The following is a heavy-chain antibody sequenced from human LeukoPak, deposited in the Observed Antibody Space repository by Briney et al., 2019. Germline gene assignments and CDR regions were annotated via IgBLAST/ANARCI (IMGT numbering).Heavy chain of an antibody. CDR3: ASQPHYGDYVGYYYYYMDV. Sequence: ASVKVSCKASGGTFSSYAISWVRQAPGQGLEWMGGIIPIFGTANYARKFQGRVTITADKSTSTAYMELSSLRSEDTAVYYCASQPHYGDYVGYYYYYMDVWGKGTTVTVSS. CDR1: GGTFSSYA. J-gene: IGHJ6*03. V-gene: IGHV1-69*06. D-gene: IGHD4-17*01. CDR2: IIPIFGTA.